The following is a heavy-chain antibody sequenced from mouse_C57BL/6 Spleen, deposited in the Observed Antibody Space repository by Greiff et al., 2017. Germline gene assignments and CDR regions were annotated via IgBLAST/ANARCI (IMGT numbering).Heavy chain of an antibody. CDR3: ARSGGYPGDCDY. CDR2: IHPNSGST. Sequence: VQLQQPGAELVKPGASVKLSCKASGYTFTSYWMHWVKQRPGQGLEWIGMIHPNSGSTNYNEKFKSKATLTVDKSSSTAYMQLSSLTSEDSAVYYCARSGGYPGDCDYWGQGTTLTVSS. V-gene: IGHV1-64*01. J-gene: IGHJ2*01. CDR1: GYTFTSYW. D-gene: IGHD2-2*01.